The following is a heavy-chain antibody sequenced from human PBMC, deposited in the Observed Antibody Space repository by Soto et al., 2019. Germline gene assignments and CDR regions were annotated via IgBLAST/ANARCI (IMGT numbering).Heavy chain of an antibody. Sequence: GGSLRLSCAASGFTFSNRDMIWARQAPGKGLEWVSYISPSGTTRYYADSVKGRFTLSRDNAHNSLYLQMDSLRDEDTAVYYCARVEGPTVATMFFDYWGQGTPVTVSS. J-gene: IGHJ4*02. CDR1: GFTFSNRD. D-gene: IGHD5-12*01. CDR2: ISPSGTTR. V-gene: IGHV3-48*02. CDR3: ARVEGPTVATMFFDY.